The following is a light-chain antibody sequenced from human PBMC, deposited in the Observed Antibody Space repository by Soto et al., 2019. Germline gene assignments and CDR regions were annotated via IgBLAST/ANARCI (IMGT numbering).Light chain of an antibody. CDR2: AAS. V-gene: IGKV1-39*01. Sequence: DIQMTQSPSSLSASVGDRVTITCRASQSISNYLNWYQQKPGKAPKLLIFAASSLQSAVPSRFSGSQSGTDFTLTISSLQPEDFATYYCQQTYSTPYTFGQGPKLESK. J-gene: IGKJ2*01. CDR3: QQTYSTPYT. CDR1: QSISNY.